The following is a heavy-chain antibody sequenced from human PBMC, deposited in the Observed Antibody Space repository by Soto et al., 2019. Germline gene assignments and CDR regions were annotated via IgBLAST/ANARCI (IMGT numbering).Heavy chain of an antibody. J-gene: IGHJ4*02. CDR1: GFTVSNNF. Sequence: VQLVESGGGLIQAGGSLRLSCAVSGFTVSNNFMMWVRQAPGKGLEWVSLIYSGGSISYADSVKGRFTISRDGSMNMLYLQMNSLTAEDTTVYYCARDGNGQRGSPHWGQGTLVTVSS. CDR3: ARDGNGQRGSPH. CDR2: IYSGGSI. D-gene: IGHD3-16*01. V-gene: IGHV3-53*02.